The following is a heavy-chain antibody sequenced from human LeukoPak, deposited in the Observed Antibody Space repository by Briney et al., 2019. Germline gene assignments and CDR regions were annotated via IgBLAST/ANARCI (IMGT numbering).Heavy chain of an antibody. CDR3: ARLQGYGLYAFDI. D-gene: IGHD4-17*01. J-gene: IGHJ3*02. CDR2: IYYSGIT. V-gene: IGHV4-39*01. Sequence: RTSETLSLXCTVSGGSISSSSYYWGWIRQPPGKGLEWIGSIYYSGITYYNPSLKSLVTISVDTSKNQFSLKLSSVTAADTAVYYCARLQGYGLYAFDIWGQGTMVTVSS. CDR1: GGSISSSSYY.